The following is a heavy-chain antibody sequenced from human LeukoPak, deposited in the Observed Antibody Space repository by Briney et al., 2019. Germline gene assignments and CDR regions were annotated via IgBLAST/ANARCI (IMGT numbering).Heavy chain of an antibody. D-gene: IGHD5-12*01. CDR1: GRSISIYY. Sequence: PSETLSLTCSLSGRSISIYYWSWIRQPPGKRREWIGYIYYSGSTNYNPPLKSQVPLSEETSKNHFSLKLRPATGADQGGNYCAIKSSVDADYWGRGTLVTVSS. J-gene: IGHJ4*02. V-gene: IGHV4-59*01. CDR3: AIKSSVDADY. CDR2: IYYSGST.